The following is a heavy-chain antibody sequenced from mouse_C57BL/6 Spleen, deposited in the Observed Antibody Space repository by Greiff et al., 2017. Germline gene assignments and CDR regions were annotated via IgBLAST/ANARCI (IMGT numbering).Heavy chain of an antibody. CDR1: GFSLTSYG. CDR3: ARMDSNYGWFAY. V-gene: IGHV2-2*01. Sequence: VQLVESGPGLVQPSQSLSITCTVSGFSLTSYGVHWVRQSPGKGLEWLGVIWSGGSTDYNAAFISRLSISKDNSKSQVFFKMNSLQADDTAIYYCARMDSNYGWFAYWGQGTLVTVAA. J-gene: IGHJ3*01. CDR2: IWSGGST. D-gene: IGHD2-5*01.